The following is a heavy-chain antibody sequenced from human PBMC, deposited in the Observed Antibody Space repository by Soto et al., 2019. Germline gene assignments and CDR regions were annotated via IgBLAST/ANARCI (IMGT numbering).Heavy chain of an antibody. CDR1: GFTVSSNY. J-gene: IGHJ6*02. V-gene: IGHV3-66*01. CDR3: ARDGSLDYLFGKPYYSAGVDV. CDR2: IFSGGTT. Sequence: PGGSLRLSCVTSGFTVSSNYMSWVRQAPGKGLEWVSVIFSGGTTSYADSVKGRFFISRDNSKNTLYLQMNSLRAEDTAVYYCARDGSLDYLFGKPYYSAGVDVWGQGTTVTVSS. D-gene: IGHD3-9*01.